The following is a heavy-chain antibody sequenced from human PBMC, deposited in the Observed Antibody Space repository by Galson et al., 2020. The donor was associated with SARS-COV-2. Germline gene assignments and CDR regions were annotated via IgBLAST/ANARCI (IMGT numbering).Heavy chain of an antibody. CDR1: GFTFNTYG. CDR3: ASERTLYGSGSYSFDC. Sequence: GESLKISCAASGFTFNTYGMHWVRQAPGKGLEWVALISYDGSKKYYADPVKGRFTISRDNSNNTLYLQVNSLRAEDTAIYYCASERTLYGSGSYSFDCWGQGTLVTVSS. V-gene: IGHV3-30*03. D-gene: IGHD3-10*01. CDR2: ISYDGSKK. J-gene: IGHJ4*02.